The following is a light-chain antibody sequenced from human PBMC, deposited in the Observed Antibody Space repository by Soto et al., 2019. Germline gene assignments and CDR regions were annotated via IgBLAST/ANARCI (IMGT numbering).Light chain of an antibody. CDR1: SSNIGAGYD. CDR3: QSYDSSVV. Sequence: VLTQPPSVSGAPGQRVTISCTGSSSNIGAGYDVHWYQQLPGTAPKLLIYGNSNRPSGVPDRFSGSKSGTSASLAITGLQAEDEADYYCQSYDSSVVFGGGTKLTVL. V-gene: IGLV1-40*01. CDR2: GNS. J-gene: IGLJ2*01.